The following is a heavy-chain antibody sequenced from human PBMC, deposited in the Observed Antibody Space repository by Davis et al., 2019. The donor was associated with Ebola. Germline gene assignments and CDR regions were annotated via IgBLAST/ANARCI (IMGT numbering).Heavy chain of an antibody. V-gene: IGHV3-30*02. D-gene: IGHD2-2*02. CDR3: AKDLFSVVVPAAIGY. Sequence: PGGSLRLSCAASGFTFSSYGMHWVRQAPGKGLEWVAVIWYDGSNKYYADSVKGRFTISRDNSKNTLYLQMNSLRAEDTAVYYCAKDLFSVVVPAAIGYWGQGTLVTVSS. CDR1: GFTFSSYG. CDR2: IWYDGSNK. J-gene: IGHJ4*02.